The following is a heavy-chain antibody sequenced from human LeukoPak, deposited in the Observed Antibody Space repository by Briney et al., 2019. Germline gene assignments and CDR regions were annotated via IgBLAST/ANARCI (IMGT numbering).Heavy chain of an antibody. V-gene: IGHV1-24*01. CDR2: FDPEDGET. D-gene: IGHD1-26*01. J-gene: IGHJ3*02. Sequence: ASVKVSCKVSGYTLTELSMHWVRQAPGKGLEWMGGFDPEDGETIYAQKFQGRVTMTEDTSTDTAYMELSSLRSEDTAVYYCATAPPLYSGSYLVAFDIWGQGTMVTVSS. CDR1: GYTLTELS. CDR3: ATAPPLYSGSYLVAFDI.